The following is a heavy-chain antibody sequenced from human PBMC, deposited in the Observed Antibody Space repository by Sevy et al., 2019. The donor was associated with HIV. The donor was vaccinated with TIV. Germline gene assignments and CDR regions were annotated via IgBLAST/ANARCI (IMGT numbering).Heavy chain of an antibody. CDR1: GASISTSDSY. Sequence: SETLSLTCTVSGASISTSDSYWSWIRQPPGKGLEWIGYIHHSGGTYYNPFLKSRVAMSIDMSEKQFSLRLSFLTAADTAIYYCASKRRYSHGPFDYWGHGALVTVSS. CDR3: ASKRRYSHGPFDY. V-gene: IGHV4-30-4*08. J-gene: IGHJ4*01. CDR2: IHHSGGT. D-gene: IGHD5-12*01.